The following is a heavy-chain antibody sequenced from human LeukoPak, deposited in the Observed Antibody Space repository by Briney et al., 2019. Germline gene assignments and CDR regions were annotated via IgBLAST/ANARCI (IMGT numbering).Heavy chain of an antibody. J-gene: IGHJ3*02. CDR2: IKQDGSEE. D-gene: IGHD2-8*02. CDR1: GLTFSSSW. CDR3: AKDSYSGRGVDAFDI. Sequence: GGSLRLSCAASGLTFSSSWMNWVRQAPGKGLEWVANIKQDGSEEYYVDSVKGRFTISRDNAKNSLYLQMNSLRAEDTALYYCAKDSYSGRGVDAFDIWGQGTMVTVSS. V-gene: IGHV3-7*03.